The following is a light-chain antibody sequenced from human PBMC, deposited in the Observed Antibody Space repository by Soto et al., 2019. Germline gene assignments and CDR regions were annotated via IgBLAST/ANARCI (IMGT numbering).Light chain of an antibody. CDR2: DAS. J-gene: IGKJ5*01. CDR3: QQFEIYPIT. V-gene: IGKV1-13*02. CDR1: QGVSLS. Sequence: AIQLTQSPSSLSASVGDRVTITCRASQGVSLSIAWYQQTPGRAPKLLIYDASALASGVPSRFSASGSGTDFVLTISSLQPEYFATYFCQQFEIYPITFGQGTRLEI.